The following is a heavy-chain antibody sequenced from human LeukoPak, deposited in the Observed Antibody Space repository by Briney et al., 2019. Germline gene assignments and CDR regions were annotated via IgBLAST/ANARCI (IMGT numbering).Heavy chain of an antibody. V-gene: IGHV4-4*02. CDR2: IYHSGST. J-gene: IGHJ4*02. CDR3: ASRLYDSARNFDY. D-gene: IGHD3-22*01. CDR1: GGSISISKW. Sequence: SETLSLTCAVSGGSISISKWWSWVRQPPGKGLEWVGEIYHSGSTNYNPSLKSRVTISVDKSKNQFSLKLSPVTAADTAVYYCASRLYDSARNFDYWGQGTLVTVSS.